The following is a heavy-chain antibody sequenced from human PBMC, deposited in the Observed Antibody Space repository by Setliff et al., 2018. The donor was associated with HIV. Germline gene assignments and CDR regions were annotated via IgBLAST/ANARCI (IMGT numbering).Heavy chain of an antibody. V-gene: IGHV3-73*01. CDR2: IRSKASAYAT. D-gene: IGHD6-13*01. CDR3: VAATTEGFDP. J-gene: IGHJ5*02. Sequence: PGGSLRLSCAASGFTFSASAIHWVRQASGKGPEWVGHIRSKASAYATASAASVEGRFTVSRDDSSDTAYLHMSNLKSEDTAVYYCVAATTEGFDPWGQGTLVTVSS. CDR1: GFTFSASA.